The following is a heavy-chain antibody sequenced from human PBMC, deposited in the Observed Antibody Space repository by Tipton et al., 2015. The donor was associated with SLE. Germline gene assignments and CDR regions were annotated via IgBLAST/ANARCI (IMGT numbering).Heavy chain of an antibody. Sequence: VQLVQSGAELKKPGESLKISCQASGYNFATYWIGWVRQMPGKGLESLGMIYPGDSDTKYNPSFQGLVSLSADKSINTAYLQWTSLEASDTAVYYCARYMGETLLKNWFDPWGQGTLVTVSS. CDR3: ARYMGETLLKNWFDP. CDR2: IYPGDSDT. J-gene: IGHJ5*02. V-gene: IGHV5-51*03. D-gene: IGHD2-21*01. CDR1: GYNFATYW.